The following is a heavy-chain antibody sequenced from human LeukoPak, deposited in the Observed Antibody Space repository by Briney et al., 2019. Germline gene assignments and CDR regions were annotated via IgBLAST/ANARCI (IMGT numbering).Heavy chain of an antibody. J-gene: IGHJ6*02. V-gene: IGHV3-30-3*01. D-gene: IGHD3-9*01. CDR2: ISYDGSNK. CDR3: AREGYDILTGPPQDV. CDR1: GFTFSSYA. Sequence: GRSLRLSCAASGFTFSSYAMHWVRQAPGKGLEWVAVISYDGSNKYYADSVKGRLTISRDNSKNTLYLQMNSLRAEDTAVYYCAREGYDILTGPPQDVWGQGTTVTVSS.